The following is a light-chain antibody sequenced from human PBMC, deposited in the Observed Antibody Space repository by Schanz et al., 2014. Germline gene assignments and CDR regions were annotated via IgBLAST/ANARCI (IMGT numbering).Light chain of an antibody. CDR2: GAS. J-gene: IGKJ2*01. Sequence: EIVMTQSPATLSVSPGEGATLSCRASQSVSSNLAWYQQKPGQAPRLLIYGASTRATGMPARVSGSGSGTEFTLTISSLQSEDFAVYYCQHYGSSPPFAFGQGTKLEIK. CDR1: QSVSSN. V-gene: IGKV3-15*01. CDR3: QHYGSSPPFA.